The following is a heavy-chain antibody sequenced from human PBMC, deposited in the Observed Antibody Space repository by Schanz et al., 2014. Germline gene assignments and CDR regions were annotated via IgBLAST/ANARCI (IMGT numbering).Heavy chain of an antibody. CDR1: GFTFSTYW. CDR2: VKQDGIEK. V-gene: IGHV3-7*01. J-gene: IGHJ4*02. Sequence: EVQLVESGGGLVQPGGSLRLSCAASGFTFSTYWMSWVRQAPGKGPEWLANVKQDGIEKYYLESVRGRFTISRDNAKNPLYLQLNSLTAEDTAVYYCARGTCSSSTCYIIYFDYWGQGALVTVSS. CDR3: ARGTCSSSTCYIIYFDY. D-gene: IGHD2-2*02.